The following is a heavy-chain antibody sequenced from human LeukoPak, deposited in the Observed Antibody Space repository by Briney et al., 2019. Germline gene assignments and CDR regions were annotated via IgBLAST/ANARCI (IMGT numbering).Heavy chain of an antibody. CDR2: ISSSGSTI. CDR1: GFTFSSYA. CDR3: ARDNYDSSGPYYFDY. J-gene: IGHJ4*02. Sequence: GGSLRLSCAASGFTFSSYAMSWVRQAPGKGLEWVSYISSSGSTIYYADSVKGRFTISRDNARNALYLQMNSLRAEDTAVYYCARDNYDSSGPYYFDYWGQGTLVTVSS. D-gene: IGHD3-22*01. V-gene: IGHV3-48*03.